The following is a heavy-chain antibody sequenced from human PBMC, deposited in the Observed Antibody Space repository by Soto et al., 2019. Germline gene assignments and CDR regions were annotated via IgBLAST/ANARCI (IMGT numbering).Heavy chain of an antibody. J-gene: IGHJ4*02. CDR3: APRSGYYYFDY. Sequence: TGGSLRLSCAASGFTFSSYAMIWVRQAPGKGLEWVSAISGSGGSTYYADSVKGRFTISRDNSKNTLYLQMNSLRAEDTAVYYCAPRSGYYYFDYWGQGTLVTVSS. V-gene: IGHV3-23*01. CDR1: GFTFSSYA. D-gene: IGHD3-22*01. CDR2: ISGSGGST.